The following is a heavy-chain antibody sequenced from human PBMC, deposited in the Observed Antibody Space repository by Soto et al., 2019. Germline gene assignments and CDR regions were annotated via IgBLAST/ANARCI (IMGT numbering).Heavy chain of an antibody. V-gene: IGHV1-2*04. J-gene: IGHJ6*02. CDR1: GYTFTGYY. CDR3: ATSNDYRRREASYYYGMDV. Sequence: ASVNVSCKASGYTFTGYYMHWVRQAPGQGLEWMGWINPNSGGTNYAQKFQGWVTMTRDTSISTAYMELSRLRSDDTAVYYCATSNDYRRREASYYYGMDVWGQGTTVTVSS. D-gene: IGHD4-4*01. CDR2: INPNSGGT.